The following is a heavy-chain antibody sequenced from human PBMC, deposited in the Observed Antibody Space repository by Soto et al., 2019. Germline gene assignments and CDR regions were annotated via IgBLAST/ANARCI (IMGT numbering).Heavy chain of an antibody. CDR3: AHRRRVAIYASGAGRGYLDY. J-gene: IGHJ4*02. CDR2: IYWDDDK. V-gene: IGHV2-5*02. CDR1: GFSLSTSGVG. Sequence: QITLKESGPTLVKPTQTLTLTCTFSGFSLSTSGVGVGWIRQPPGKALEWLALIYWDDDKRYSPSLESRLTITTSPSKNQVVLTMTNVHPMDTATYSCAHRRRVAIYASGAGRGYLDYWGQGTLVTVSS. D-gene: IGHD3-10*01.